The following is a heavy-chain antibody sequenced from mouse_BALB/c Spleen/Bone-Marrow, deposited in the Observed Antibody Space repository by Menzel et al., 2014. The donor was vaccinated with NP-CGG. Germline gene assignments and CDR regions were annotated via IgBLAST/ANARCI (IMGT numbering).Heavy chain of an antibody. J-gene: IGHJ4*01. Sequence: EVMLVESEGGLKQPGGSLRLSCTTSGFNFTDFYMSWVRQPPGKALEWLGFIRNKAYGYTTEYSGSVKGRFSISRDNSQSILCLQMNTLRAEDSASHYCARNIEVYYVMDYWGQGTSVTVSS. V-gene: IGHV7-3*02. CDR1: GFNFTDFY. CDR2: IRNKAYGYTT. CDR3: ARNIEVYYVMDY.